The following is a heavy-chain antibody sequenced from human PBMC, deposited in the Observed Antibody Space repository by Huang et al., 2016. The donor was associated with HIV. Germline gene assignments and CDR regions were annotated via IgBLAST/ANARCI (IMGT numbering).Heavy chain of an antibody. J-gene: IGHJ4*02. CDR3: AKIPPLHANLATSGPGPVDY. CDR2: IRSAATDK. V-gene: IGHV3-30*02. Sequence: QVQLVESGGGVVQPGGALRVSCAASGCTFATYGLHWVRQATGNVLEWVAFIRSAATDKYYADSGKGLFTSSREHSKNTLFLHMNSLRPEDTALYYCAKIPPLHANLATSGPGPVDYWGQGTLVTVSS. CDR1: GCTFATYG. D-gene: IGHD6-13*01.